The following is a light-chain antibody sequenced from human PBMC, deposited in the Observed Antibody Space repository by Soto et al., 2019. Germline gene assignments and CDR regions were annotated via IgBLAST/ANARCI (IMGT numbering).Light chain of an antibody. Sequence: QSVLTQPPSVSAAPGQKVTISCSGGSSNIGNNYVSWYQQLPGTAPKLLIYDNNERPSGIPDRFSGSKSGTSATLGITGLQTGDEADYYCATWDFSLSAGVFGGGTKLTVL. CDR1: SSNIGNNY. CDR2: DNN. V-gene: IGLV1-51*01. CDR3: ATWDFSLSAGV. J-gene: IGLJ2*01.